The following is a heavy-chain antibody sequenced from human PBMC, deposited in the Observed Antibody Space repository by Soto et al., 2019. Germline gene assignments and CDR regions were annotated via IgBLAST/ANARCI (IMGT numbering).Heavy chain of an antibody. Sequence: PSETLSLTCTVSGGSISSGGYYWGGIRQHPGKGLEWIGYIYYSGSTYYNPSLKSRVTISVDTSKTQFSLKLSSVTAADTAVYYCARVAGINRFDSSAQGTLVTVSS. J-gene: IGHJ5*01. CDR2: IYYSGST. CDR3: ARVAGINRFDS. CDR1: GGSISSGGYY. V-gene: IGHV4-31*03.